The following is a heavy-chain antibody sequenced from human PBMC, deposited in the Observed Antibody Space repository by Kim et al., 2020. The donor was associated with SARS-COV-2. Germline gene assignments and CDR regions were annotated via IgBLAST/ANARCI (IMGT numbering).Heavy chain of an antibody. V-gene: IGHV1-8*01. J-gene: IGHJ6*04. Sequence: ASVKVSCKASGDTFTSYDINWVRQAPGQGLEWMGWMNPNIGITGYAQKFQGRVTMTRNTSISTAYMELSSLRSEDTAVYYCARGRMSARVFNYDDGLDVWGKGHTVPVST. CDR2: MNPNIGIT. CDR3: ARGRMSARVFNYDDGLDV. D-gene: IGHD5-18*01. CDR1: GDTFTSYD.